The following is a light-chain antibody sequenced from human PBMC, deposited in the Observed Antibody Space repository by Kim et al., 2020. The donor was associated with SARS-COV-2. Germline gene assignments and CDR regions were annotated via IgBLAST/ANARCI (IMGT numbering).Light chain of an antibody. J-gene: IGKJ2*01. V-gene: IGKV1-39*01. CDR3: QQSYSAPHT. CDR2: AAS. Sequence: DIQMTQSPSSLSASVGDRVTITCWARQSISSYLNWYQQKPGKAPKLLIYAASRLQNGVPSRFSASESGTYFTLTINSLQPEDFATYYCQQSYSAPHTFGQGTKVQI. CDR1: QSISSY.